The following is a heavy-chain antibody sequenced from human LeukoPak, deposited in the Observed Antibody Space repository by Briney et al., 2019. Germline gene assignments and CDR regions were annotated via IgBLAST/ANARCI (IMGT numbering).Heavy chain of an antibody. CDR1: GYSFISYW. CDR3: ARLVTMVRGVIRSWFDP. D-gene: IGHD3-10*01. CDR2: IYPGDSDT. J-gene: IGHJ5*02. V-gene: IGHV5-51*01. Sequence: GESLKISCKGSGYSFISYWIGWVRQMPGKGLEWMGIIYPGDSDTRYSPSFQGQVTISADKSISTAYLQWSSLKASDTAMYYCARLVTMVRGVIRSWFDPWGQGTLVTVSS.